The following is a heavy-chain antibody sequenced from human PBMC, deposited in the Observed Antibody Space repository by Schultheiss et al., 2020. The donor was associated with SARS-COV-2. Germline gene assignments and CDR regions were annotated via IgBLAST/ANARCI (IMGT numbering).Heavy chain of an antibody. Sequence: SQTLSLTCAISGDSVSSNSAAWNWIRQSPSRGLEWLGRTYYRSKWYNDYAVSVKSRITINPDTSKNQFSLQLNSVTPEDTAVYYCARWNIYDSSGYYYWGVDYWGQGTLVTVSS. V-gene: IGHV6-1*01. D-gene: IGHD3-22*01. J-gene: IGHJ4*02. CDR1: GDSVSSNSAA. CDR3: ARWNIYDSSGYYYWGVDY. CDR2: TYYRSKWYN.